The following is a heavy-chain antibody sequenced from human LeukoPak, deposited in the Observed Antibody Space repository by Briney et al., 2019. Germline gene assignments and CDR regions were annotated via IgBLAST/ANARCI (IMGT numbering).Heavy chain of an antibody. CDR1: GFTFSSYS. Sequence: GGSLRLSCAASGFTFSSYSMNWVRQAPGKGLEWISYIISTGSTTYYADSVKGRFTISRDNANNSLSLQMSSLRDEDTAVYYCATGFWGYCSRNSCPLDNWGQGTLVTVAS. V-gene: IGHV3-48*02. D-gene: IGHD2-2*01. CDR2: IISTGSTT. CDR3: ATGFWGYCSRNSCPLDN. J-gene: IGHJ4*02.